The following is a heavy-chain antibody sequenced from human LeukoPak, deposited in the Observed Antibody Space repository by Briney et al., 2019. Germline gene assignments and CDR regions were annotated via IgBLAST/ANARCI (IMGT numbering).Heavy chain of an antibody. Sequence: GASVKVSCKASGYTFTSYYMHWVRQAPGQGLEWMGWINPNSGGTNYAQKFQGRVTMTRDTSISTAYMELSRLRSDDTAVYYCARGSYSSSWYYYYYMDVWGKGTTVTVSS. CDR2: INPNSGGT. CDR1: GYTFTSYY. V-gene: IGHV1-2*02. CDR3: ARGSYSSSWYYYYYMDV. J-gene: IGHJ6*03. D-gene: IGHD6-13*01.